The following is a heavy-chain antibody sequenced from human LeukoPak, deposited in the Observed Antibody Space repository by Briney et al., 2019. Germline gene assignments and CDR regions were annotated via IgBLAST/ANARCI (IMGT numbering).Heavy chain of an antibody. J-gene: IGHJ4*02. CDR3: ARSQFGYSYGSFSY. Sequence: SETLSLTRTVSGDSISSSNYYWGWIRQPPGKGMEWIGSIFFSGTAYYNPSLKSRVTISVDTSKNQFSLKLSSVTAADTALYYCARSQFGYSYGSFSYWGRGTLVTVSS. D-gene: IGHD5-18*01. CDR1: GDSISSSNYY. V-gene: IGHV4-39*01. CDR2: IFFSGTA.